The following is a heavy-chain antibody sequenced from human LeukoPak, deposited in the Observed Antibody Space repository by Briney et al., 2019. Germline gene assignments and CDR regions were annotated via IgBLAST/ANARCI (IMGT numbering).Heavy chain of an antibody. CDR3: ARDVGATTYY. J-gene: IGHJ4*02. CDR1: GGTFSSYT. V-gene: IGHV1-69*04. D-gene: IGHD1-26*01. CDR2: IIPILGIA. Sequence: SVKVSCKASGGTFSSYTISWVRQAPGQGLEWMGRIIPILGIANYAQKFQGRVTITADTSTSTAYMELSSLRSEETAMYFCARDVGATTYYGGQGTLVTVSS.